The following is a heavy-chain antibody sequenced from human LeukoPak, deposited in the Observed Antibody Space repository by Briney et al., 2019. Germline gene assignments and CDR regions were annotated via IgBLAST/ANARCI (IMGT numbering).Heavy chain of an antibody. V-gene: IGHV5-51*01. Sequence: GESLKISCKGSGYSFTSYWIGWVRQMPGKGLEWMGIIYPGDSDTRYSPSFQGQVTISADKSISTAYLQWSSLKASDTAMYYCARIAVAGTVSAYYFDYWGQGTLVTVSS. CDR2: IYPGDSDT. CDR3: ARIAVAGTVSAYYFDY. J-gene: IGHJ4*02. D-gene: IGHD6-19*01. CDR1: GYSFTSYW.